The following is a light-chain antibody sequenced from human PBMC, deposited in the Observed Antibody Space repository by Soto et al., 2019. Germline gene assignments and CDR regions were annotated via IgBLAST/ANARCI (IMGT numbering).Light chain of an antibody. CDR2: GAS. CDR3: QQYGRSPFT. J-gene: IGKJ3*01. Sequence: ELVCTQPPGTLSFSPGERATLSCRASQSVSSSYLAWYQQKPGQAPRLLIYGASSRATGIPDRFSVIVSGTAGTLTLCRLEPEDCSVDYGQQYGRSPFTFGPGTKVDIK. CDR1: QSVSSSY. V-gene: IGKV3-20*01.